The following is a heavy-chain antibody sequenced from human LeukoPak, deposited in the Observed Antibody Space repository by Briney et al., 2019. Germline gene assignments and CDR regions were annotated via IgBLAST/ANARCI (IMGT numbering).Heavy chain of an antibody. J-gene: IGHJ4*02. CDR3: ARDCSSTSCYTEGFDY. D-gene: IGHD2-2*02. Sequence: ASVKVPCKASGYTFTSYDINWVRQATGQALEWMGWMNPNSGNTGYAQKFQGRVTITRNTSISTAYMELSSLRSEDMAVYYCARDCSSTSCYTEGFDYWGQGTLVTVSS. CDR1: GYTFTSYD. V-gene: IGHV1-8*03. CDR2: MNPNSGNT.